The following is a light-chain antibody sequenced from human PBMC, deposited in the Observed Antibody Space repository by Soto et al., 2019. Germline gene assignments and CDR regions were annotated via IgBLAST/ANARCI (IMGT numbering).Light chain of an antibody. V-gene: IGKV1-39*01. J-gene: IGKJ2*01. Sequence: DIQVTQSPSSLSASVGDRVTITCRASQSIGNYVNWYQQKPGKAPKLLIYATSSLQSGVPSRFSGSGSVTDFTLTINSLQPEDFAIYYFQQSYSRPQKFGQGTNLE. CDR1: QSIGNY. CDR3: QQSYSRPQK. CDR2: ATS.